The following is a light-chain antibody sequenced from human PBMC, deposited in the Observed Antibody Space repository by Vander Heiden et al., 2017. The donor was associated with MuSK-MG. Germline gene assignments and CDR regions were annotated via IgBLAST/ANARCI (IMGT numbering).Light chain of an antibody. V-gene: IGLV1-44*01. CDR1: SPNIGSNT. CDR2: SNN. Sequence: QSVLTQPPSASGTPGHSGTISCSGSSPNIGSNTVNWYQQLPGTAPKLLIYSNNQRPSGVPDRFFGSKSGTSASLAISGLQSEDEADYYCAAWDDSLNGWVFGGGTKLTVL. CDR3: AAWDDSLNGWV. J-gene: IGLJ3*02.